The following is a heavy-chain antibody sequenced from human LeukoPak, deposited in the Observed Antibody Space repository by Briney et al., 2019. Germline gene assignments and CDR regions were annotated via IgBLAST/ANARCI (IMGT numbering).Heavy chain of an antibody. J-gene: IGHJ4*02. CDR1: GSSFTNYW. CDR2: IYPGDSDT. D-gene: IGHD4-11*01. CDR3: ARLGGNYRRGYYFDY. V-gene: IGHV5-51*01. Sequence: GESLKISCQGSGSSFTNYWIGWVRQMPGKGLEWMGIIYPGDSDTRYRPSFQGQVTISADRSNSTAHLQWSSLKASDTAMYYRARLGGNYRRGYYFDYWGQGTLVTVSS.